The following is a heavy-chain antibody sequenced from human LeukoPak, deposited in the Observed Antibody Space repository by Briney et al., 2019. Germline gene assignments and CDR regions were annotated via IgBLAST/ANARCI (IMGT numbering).Heavy chain of an antibody. Sequence: GGSLRLSCAASGFTVSGNYMSWVRQAPGKGLEWVAVISYDGSNKYYADSVKGRFTISRDNSKNTLYLQMNSLRAEDTAVYYCARDAMTAVTKLVYWGQGTLVTVSS. CDR2: ISYDGSNK. CDR3: ARDAMTAVTKLVY. D-gene: IGHD4-17*01. CDR1: GFTVSGNY. V-gene: IGHV3-30-3*01. J-gene: IGHJ4*02.